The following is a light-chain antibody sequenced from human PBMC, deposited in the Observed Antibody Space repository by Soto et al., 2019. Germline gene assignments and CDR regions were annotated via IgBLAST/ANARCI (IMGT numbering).Light chain of an antibody. J-gene: IGKJ1*01. CDR1: QSISSW. CDR2: DAS. Sequence: DILLTQSPSTLSASVGDRVTITCRASQSISSWLAWYQQKPGKAPKLPIYDASSLESGVPSRFSGSGSGTEFTLTISSLQPDDFATYYCQQYNSYSPTFGQGTKVDIK. CDR3: QQYNSYSPT. V-gene: IGKV1-5*01.